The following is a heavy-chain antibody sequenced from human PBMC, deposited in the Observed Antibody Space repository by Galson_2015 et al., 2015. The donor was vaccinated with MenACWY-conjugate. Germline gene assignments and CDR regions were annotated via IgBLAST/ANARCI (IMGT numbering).Heavy chain of an antibody. D-gene: IGHD1-26*01. CDR3: TTNPGSWGDF. J-gene: IGHJ4*02. V-gene: IGHV3-15*07. CDR1: GLTFTDAW. CDR2: VKSKAAGGTV. Sequence: SLRLSCAVSGLTFTDAWLNWVRQAPGKGLEWVGHVKSKAAGGTVDYAAPVKGRFTISRDDSKNTLFLQMNSLKTEDTAVYYCTTNPGSWGDFWGQGTLVTVSS.